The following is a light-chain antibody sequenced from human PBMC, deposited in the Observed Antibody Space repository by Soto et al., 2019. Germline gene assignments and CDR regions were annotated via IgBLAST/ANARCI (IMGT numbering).Light chain of an antibody. V-gene: IGKV4-1*01. CDR2: WAS. CDR1: RSVLYSSNTKNY. CDR3: QQYYSTPYT. J-gene: IGKJ2*01. Sequence: DLVMTQSPDSLAVFLGERATINCKSRRSVLYSSNTKNYLAWYQQKPGQPPRLLIYWASTRESGVPDRFSGSGSGTDFTLTISSLQAEDVAVYYCQQYYSTPYTFGQGTKLEIK.